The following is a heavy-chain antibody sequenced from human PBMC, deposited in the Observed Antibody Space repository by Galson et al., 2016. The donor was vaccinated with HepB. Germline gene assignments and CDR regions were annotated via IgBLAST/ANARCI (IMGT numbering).Heavy chain of an antibody. CDR2: IDPDDSYT. CDR3: ARALEYGSRNYYDYYAMDV. Sequence: QSGAEVKEPGESLRISCQGSGYRLTDYWITWVRQVPGKGLQWMGRIDPDDSYTNYSPSCQGHGTISVDKSINTAYLQWSTLKASDTAIYYCARALEYGSRNYYDYYAMDVWGPGTTVIVSS. V-gene: IGHV5-10-1*01. CDR1: GYRLTDYW. D-gene: IGHD4-17*01. J-gene: IGHJ6*02.